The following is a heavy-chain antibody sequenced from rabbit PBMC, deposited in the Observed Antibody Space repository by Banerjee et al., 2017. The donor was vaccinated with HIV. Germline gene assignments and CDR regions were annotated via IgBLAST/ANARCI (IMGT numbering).Heavy chain of an antibody. CDR2: IDAGSSDST. CDR1: GFSFSISYY. V-gene: IGHV1S45*01. J-gene: IGHJ4*01. CDR3: SRRPSGSIYCHDL. Sequence: QEQLEESGGDLVKPEGSLTLTCTASGFSFSISYYMCWVRQAPGKGLEWIACIDAGSSDSTYYASWAKGRLTISSHNAQNTVILLMNSLTAADTATYFCSRRPSGSIYCHDLWGPGTLVTVS. D-gene: IGHD8-1*01.